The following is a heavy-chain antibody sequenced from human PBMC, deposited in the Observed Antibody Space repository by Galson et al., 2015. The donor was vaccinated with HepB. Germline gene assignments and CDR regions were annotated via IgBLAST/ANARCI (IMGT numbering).Heavy chain of an antibody. V-gene: IGHV3-23*01. CDR2: IGGRGITT. CDR3: GRPKWATVIAFDI. Sequence: SLRLSCAASGFTFSSYAMSWVRQAPGKGLEWVSGIGGRGITTYYAHSVKGRLTITRDNSKNTLYLKMNSRRAEETAVYYCGRPKWATVIAFDIWGQGTMVTVSS. J-gene: IGHJ3*02. D-gene: IGHD4-17*01. CDR1: GFTFSSYA.